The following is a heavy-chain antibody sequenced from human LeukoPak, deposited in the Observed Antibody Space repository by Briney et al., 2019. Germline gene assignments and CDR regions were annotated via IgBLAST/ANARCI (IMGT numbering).Heavy chain of an antibody. V-gene: IGHV3-13*01. CDR1: GFTLSSFD. CDR3: ARGRFGELFEFDY. Sequence: GGSLRLSCAASGFTLSSFDMHWVRHAPGKGLEWVAATGTAGDIFYLESVKGRFTISRESAKNSLFLHMNGLGAGDTAVYYCARGRFGELFEFDYWGQGTLVTVSS. J-gene: IGHJ4*02. CDR2: TGTAGDI. D-gene: IGHD3-10*01.